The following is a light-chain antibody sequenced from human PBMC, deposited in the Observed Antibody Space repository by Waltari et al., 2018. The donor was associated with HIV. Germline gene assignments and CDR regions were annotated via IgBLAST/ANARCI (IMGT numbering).Light chain of an antibody. CDR2: RDT. CDR1: TSNVGTNF. CDR3: ATWDGSLGGFYV. Sequence: QSVLTQPPSASGTPGQRVTISCSGTTSNVGTNFVSWYPQLPGTAPKLLIYRDTRRPSGVPDRFSGSKSGASASLGISGLRSEDEGDYYCATWDGSLGGFYVFGAGTKVTVL. V-gene: IGLV1-47*01. J-gene: IGLJ1*01.